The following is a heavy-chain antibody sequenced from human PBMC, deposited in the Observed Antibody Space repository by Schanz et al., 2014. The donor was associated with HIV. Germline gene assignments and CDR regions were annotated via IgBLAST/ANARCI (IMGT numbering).Heavy chain of an antibody. D-gene: IGHD2-2*01. Sequence: QVQLQESGPGLLKPSQTLSLTCTVSGGSISSGDYYWSWIRQHPGKGLDWIGYIYYSGSTYYNPSLKSRVTISLDTSKNQFSLKLNSVTAADTAMYYCARERYCTTTSCYWFDPWGQGTLVTVSS. CDR2: IYYSGST. J-gene: IGHJ5*02. CDR1: GGSISSGDYY. CDR3: ARERYCTTTSCYWFDP. V-gene: IGHV4-31*03.